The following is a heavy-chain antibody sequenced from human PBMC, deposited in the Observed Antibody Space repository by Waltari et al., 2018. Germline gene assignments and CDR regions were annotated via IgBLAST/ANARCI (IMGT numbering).Heavy chain of an antibody. J-gene: IGHJ2*01. Sequence: QVQLQESGPGLVKPSETLSLTCAVSGYSISGYYWSWIRQPPGKGLEWIGYLHGSGGSNYLNPSLKSRVTLSVDTSKNQFSLKLTSVTAADTAVYYCARGGYSGYSESFWYFDLWGPGTPITISS. CDR3: ARGGYSGYSESFWYFDL. CDR1: GYSISGYY. CDR2: LHGSGGSN. D-gene: IGHD5-18*01. V-gene: IGHV4-38-2*01.